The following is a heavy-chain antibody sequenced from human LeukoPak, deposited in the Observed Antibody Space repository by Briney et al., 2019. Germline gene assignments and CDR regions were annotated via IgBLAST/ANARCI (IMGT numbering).Heavy chain of an antibody. CDR2: IHYSGST. V-gene: IGHV4-59*08. J-gene: IGHJ3*02. CDR1: GGSITNYY. Sequence: SETLSLTCTVSGGSITNYYWTWIRQPPGKGLEWIGYIHYSGSTNYNPSLKSRVTISVDTSKNQFSLKLSSVTAADTAVYYCAESGNRGYSYGYSAFDIWGQGTTVTVSS. CDR3: AESGNRGYSYGYSAFDI. D-gene: IGHD5-18*01.